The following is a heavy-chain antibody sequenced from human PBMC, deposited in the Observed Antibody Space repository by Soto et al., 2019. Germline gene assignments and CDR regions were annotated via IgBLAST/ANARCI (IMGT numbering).Heavy chain of an antibody. V-gene: IGHV1-18*04. J-gene: IGHJ6*02. CDR3: ARADSSYILRYYYYGMDV. Sequence: QVQLVQSGAEVKKPGASVKVSCKASGYTFTSYGISWVRQAPGQGLEWMGWISAYNGNTNYAQKAQGRVTMTTDTSTSTAYMELRSLRSDDTAVYYCARADSSYILRYYYYGMDVWGQGTTVTVSS. D-gene: IGHD6-6*01. CDR2: ISAYNGNT. CDR1: GYTFTSYG.